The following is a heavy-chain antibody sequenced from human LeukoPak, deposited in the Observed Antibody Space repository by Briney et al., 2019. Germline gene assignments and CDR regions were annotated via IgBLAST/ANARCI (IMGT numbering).Heavy chain of an antibody. CDR3: ARELITMVRGVDYYYGMDV. CDR1: GFTFSSYW. V-gene: IGHV3-74*01. CDR2: INSDGSST. J-gene: IGHJ6*02. Sequence: GGSLRLSCAASGFTFSSYWMHWVRQAPGKGLVWVSRINSDGSSTSYADSVKGRFTISRDNAKNTLYLQMNSLRAEDTAVYYCARELITMVRGVDYYYGMDVWGQGTRSPSP. D-gene: IGHD3-10*01.